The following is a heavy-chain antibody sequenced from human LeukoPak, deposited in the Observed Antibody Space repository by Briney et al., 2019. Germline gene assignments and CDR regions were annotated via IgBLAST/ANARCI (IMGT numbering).Heavy chain of an antibody. CDR2: NCSHKGHT. CDR3: ARDLYRYAVRGEDAFDV. J-gene: IGHJ3*01. CDR1: GFSLRAYA. V-gene: IGHV1-18*01. D-gene: IGHD5-18*01. Sequence: VASVKVSCEASGFSLRAYAITWVRRAPGRGPEWMGRNCSHKGHTNGAHRFQGRVSMGTDTATRTTYMSLRGLTSNDTATYYCARDLYRYAVRGEDAFDVWGQGTMVTV.